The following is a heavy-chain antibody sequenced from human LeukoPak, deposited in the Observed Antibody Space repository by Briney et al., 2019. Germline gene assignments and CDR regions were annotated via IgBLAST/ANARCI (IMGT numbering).Heavy chain of an antibody. D-gene: IGHD2-15*01. CDR1: GGSFSGYY. CDR3: VKSGWYGHRARRRVAYGMDV. J-gene: IGHJ6*02. V-gene: IGHV4-34*01. CDR2: INHSGST. Sequence: ASETLSLTCAVYGGSFSGYYWSWIRRPPGKGLEWIGEINHSGSTNYNPSLKSRVTISVDTSKNQFSLKLSSVTAADTAVYYCVKSGWYGHRARRRVAYGMDVWGQGTTVTVSS.